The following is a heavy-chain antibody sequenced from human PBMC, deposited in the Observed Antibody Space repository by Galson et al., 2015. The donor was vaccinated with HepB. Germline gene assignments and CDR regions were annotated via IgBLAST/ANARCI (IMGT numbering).Heavy chain of an antibody. J-gene: IGHJ4*02. CDR1: GFTFDDYT. V-gene: IGHV3-23*01. Sequence: SLRLSCAASGFTFDDYTMHWVRQAPGKGLEWVSAISGSGGSTYYADSVKGRFTISRDNTKNTLYLQMNSLRAEDTAVYYCAKVHFGVHRYYFDYWGQGTLVTVSS. CDR2: ISGSGGST. CDR3: AKVHFGVHRYYFDY. D-gene: IGHD3-10*01.